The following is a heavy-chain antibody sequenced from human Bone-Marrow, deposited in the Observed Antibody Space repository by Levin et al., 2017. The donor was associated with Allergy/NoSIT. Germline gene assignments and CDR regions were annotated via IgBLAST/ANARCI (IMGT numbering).Heavy chain of an antibody. V-gene: IGHV3-15*01. D-gene: IGHD2/OR15-2a*01. CDR1: RFTISNAW. CDR3: AASYTTAGAFDI. J-gene: IGHJ3*02. CDR2: IKSKSAGGTT. Sequence: GGSLRLSCAASRFTISNAWMIWVRQAPGKGLEWVGCIKSKSAGGTTDYNAPVKGRFTISRDESKNTLDLQMNSLKTEDAAVYYCAASYTTAGAFDIWGQGTVVTVSS.